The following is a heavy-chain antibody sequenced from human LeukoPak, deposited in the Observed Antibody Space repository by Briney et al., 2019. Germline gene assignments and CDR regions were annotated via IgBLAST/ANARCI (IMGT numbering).Heavy chain of an antibody. CDR1: GFTISSYD. Sequence: PGGSLRLSCTASGFTISSYDMHWVRQAPGKGLEWVAVISYDGSNKYYADSVKGRFTISRDNSKDTLYLQNNSLIAEDRGVYYWPDAVQRYESQGSGFYYYFVYWGQGTLVTVSS. CDR3: PDAVQRYESQGSGFYYYFVY. D-gene: IGHD3-22*01. V-gene: IGHV3-30*03. J-gene: IGHJ4*02. CDR2: ISYDGSNK.